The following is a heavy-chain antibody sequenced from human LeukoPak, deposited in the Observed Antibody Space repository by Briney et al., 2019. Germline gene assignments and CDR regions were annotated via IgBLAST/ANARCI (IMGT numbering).Heavy chain of an antibody. V-gene: IGHV5-51*01. D-gene: IGHD2-2*01. CDR1: GYSFTSYW. CDR3: ARGGYCSSTSCYGYFDY. J-gene: IGHJ4*02. Sequence: GGSLKISCKGSGYSFTSYWIGWVRQVPGKGLEGMGIIYPGDSDTRYSPSFQGQVTISADKSISTAYLQWSSLKASDTAMYYCARGGYCSSTSCYGYFDYWGQGTLVTVSS. CDR2: IYPGDSDT.